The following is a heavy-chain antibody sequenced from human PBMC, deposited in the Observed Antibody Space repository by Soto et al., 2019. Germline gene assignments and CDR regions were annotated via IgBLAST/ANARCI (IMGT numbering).Heavy chain of an antibody. V-gene: IGHV3-30*03. CDR3: ARGRRQWLVTSDFNY. CDR1: GFTFSDYA. Sequence: VQLVASGGGVVQPGRSLRLSCAASGFTFSDYAMHWVRQAPGKGLEWVAVVSHDGRNTHYADSVKGRFTISRDSSKTTVSREMTSLRAEDMAFYYCARGRRQWLVTSDFNYWGQGALVTVSS. D-gene: IGHD6-19*01. CDR2: VSHDGRNT. J-gene: IGHJ4*02.